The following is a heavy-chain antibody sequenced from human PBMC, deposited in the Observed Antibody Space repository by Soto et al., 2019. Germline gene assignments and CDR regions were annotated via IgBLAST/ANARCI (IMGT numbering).Heavy chain of an antibody. V-gene: IGHV4-59*12. Sequence: SETLSLTCTVSGGAISSYYWTLTRQPPGKALEWIGNIHYSGSTNYNPSLKSRVTISVDTSKNQFSLKLTSVTAADTAVYYCTRDKITGLFDYWGQGTLVTVSS. CDR3: TRDKITGLFDY. CDR1: GGAISSYY. CDR2: IHYSGST. D-gene: IGHD2-8*02. J-gene: IGHJ4*02.